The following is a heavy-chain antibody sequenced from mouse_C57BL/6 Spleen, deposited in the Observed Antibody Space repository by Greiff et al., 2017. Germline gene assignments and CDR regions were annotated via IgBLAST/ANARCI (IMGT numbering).Heavy chain of an antibody. V-gene: IGHV1-52*01. D-gene: IGHD1-1*01. J-gene: IGHJ1*03. Sequence: VQLQQSGAELVRPGSSVKLSCKASGYTFTSYWMHWVKQRPIQGLEWIGNIDPSDSETHYNQKFKDKATLTVDKSSSTAYMQLSSLTSEDSAVYYCARDYYGSGGYFDVWGTGTTVTVSS. CDR1: GYTFTSYW. CDR3: ARDYYGSGGYFDV. CDR2: IDPSDSET.